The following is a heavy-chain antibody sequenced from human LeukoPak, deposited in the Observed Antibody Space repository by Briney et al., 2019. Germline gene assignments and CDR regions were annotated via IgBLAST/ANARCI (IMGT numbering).Heavy chain of an antibody. CDR3: ANGYSSSWYDY. D-gene: IGHD6-13*01. Sequence: WMGWINPNSGGTNYAQKFPGRVTMTRDTPISTAYMELSRLRSDDTAVYYCANGYSSSWYDYWGQGTLVTVSS. CDR2: INPNSGGT. J-gene: IGHJ4*02. V-gene: IGHV1-2*02.